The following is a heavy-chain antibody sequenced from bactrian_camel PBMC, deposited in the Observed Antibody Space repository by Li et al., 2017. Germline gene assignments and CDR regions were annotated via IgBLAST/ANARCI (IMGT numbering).Heavy chain of an antibody. CDR3: AAGTRAGFQCEWLNAYNF. J-gene: IGHJ4*01. CDR1: IGTFRSAC. Sequence: HVQLVESGGGSVQAGGSLRLSCAARIGTFRSACMGWIRQVSGQEREGVASIDADGETSYVDSVKGRFTVSRDNGMNSVYLQMDRLKPENTAMYYCAAGTRAGFQCEWLNAYNFWGQGTQVTVS. D-gene: IGHD5*01. V-gene: IGHV3S9*01. CDR2: IDADGET.